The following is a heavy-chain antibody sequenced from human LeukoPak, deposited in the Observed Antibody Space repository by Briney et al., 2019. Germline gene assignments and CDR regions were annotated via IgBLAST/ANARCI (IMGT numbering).Heavy chain of an antibody. V-gene: IGHV3-21*01. CDR1: GFTFSSYS. CDR3: AARDSYGSGSYPIGY. Sequence: PGGSLRLSCAASGFTFSSYSMNWVRQAPGKGLEWVSSISSRSTYIYYADSLKGRFTISRDNAKNSLYLQMNSLRAEDTAVYYCAARDSYGSGSYPIGYWGQGTLVSVSS. CDR2: ISSRSTYI. J-gene: IGHJ4*02. D-gene: IGHD3-10*01.